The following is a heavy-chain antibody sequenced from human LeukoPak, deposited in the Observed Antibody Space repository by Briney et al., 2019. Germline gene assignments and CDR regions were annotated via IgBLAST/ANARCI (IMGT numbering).Heavy chain of an antibody. CDR2: IYYSGST. CDR3: ARGAAGDNY. Sequence: SETRSLTCTVSGGSISSSSYYWGWIRQPPGKGLEWIGSIYYSGSTYYNPSLKSRVTISVDTSKNQFSLKLSSVTAADTAVYYCARGAAGDNYWGQEPWSPSPQ. V-gene: IGHV4-39*07. CDR1: GGSISSSSYY. D-gene: IGHD3-10*01. J-gene: IGHJ4*01.